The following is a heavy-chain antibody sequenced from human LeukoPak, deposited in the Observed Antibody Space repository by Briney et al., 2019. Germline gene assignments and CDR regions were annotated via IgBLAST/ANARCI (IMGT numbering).Heavy chain of an antibody. CDR3: TTDLGITMVRGVIP. Sequence: PGGSLRLSCAASGFTLSSYSMNWVRQAPGKGLEWVGRIKSKTDGGTTDYAAPVKGRFTISRDDSKNTLYLQMNSLKTEDTAVYYCTTDLGITMVRGVIPWGQGTLVTVSS. J-gene: IGHJ5*02. D-gene: IGHD3-10*01. CDR2: IKSKTDGGTT. CDR1: GFTLSSYS. V-gene: IGHV3-15*01.